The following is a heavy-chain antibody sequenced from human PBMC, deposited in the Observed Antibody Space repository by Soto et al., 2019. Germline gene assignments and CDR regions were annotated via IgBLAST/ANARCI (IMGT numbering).Heavy chain of an antibody. CDR1: GGSISSGGYY. Sequence: PSETLSLTCTVSGGSISSGGYYWSWIRQYPGKGLEWIGYMYYSGSTNYNPALKSRVTISVGTSKNQFSLKLSSVAAADTAVYYCARGIAMITFGGVIAPYYLDYRGQGTLVTVSS. CDR2: MYYSGST. D-gene: IGHD3-16*02. V-gene: IGHV4-31*03. J-gene: IGHJ4*02. CDR3: ARGIAMITFGGVIAPYYLDY.